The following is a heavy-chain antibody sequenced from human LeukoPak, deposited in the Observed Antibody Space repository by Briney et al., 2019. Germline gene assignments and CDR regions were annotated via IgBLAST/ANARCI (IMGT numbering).Heavy chain of an antibody. V-gene: IGHV3-33*01. CDR2: IWYDGINE. J-gene: IGHJ4*02. CDR1: GFTFSSSG. Sequence: PGGSPRLSCAASGFTFSSSGMHWVRQAPGKGLEWVALIWYDGINEYYADSVKGRFSISRDDSKNTLYLQMNSLRAEDTAVYYCVRDKGSSWGEKYYFDYWGQGTLVTVSS. CDR3: VRDKGSSWGEKYYFDY. D-gene: IGHD6-13*01.